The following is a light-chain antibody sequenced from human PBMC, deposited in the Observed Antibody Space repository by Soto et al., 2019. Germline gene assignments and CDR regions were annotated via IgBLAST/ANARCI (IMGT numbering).Light chain of an antibody. CDR1: QSVLYSSNNKNY. CDR3: QQYYATPQT. J-gene: IGKJ1*01. V-gene: IGKV4-1*01. CDR2: WAS. Sequence: DIVMTQSPDSLAVSLGERATINCKSSQSVLYSSNNKNYLAWYQQKPGQPPKLLISWASTRETGVPDRFSGSGSGSDFTLTISSLQAEDVAVYYCQQYYATPQTFGQGTKVVIK.